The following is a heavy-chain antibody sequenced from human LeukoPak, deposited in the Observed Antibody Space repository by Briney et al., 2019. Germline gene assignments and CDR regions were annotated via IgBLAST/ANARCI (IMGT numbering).Heavy chain of an antibody. CDR3: VKDRTWTYTLDY. V-gene: IGHV3-30-3*01. CDR1: GFTFSNYA. Sequence: PGRSLRLSCAATGFTFSNYAIHWGRQAPGKGLEWVAFISDDGSRQHYADSVKGRFTISRDNSKNTLNLQMNSLRAEDTAVYYCVKDRTWTYTLDYWGQGTLVTVSS. CDR2: ISDDGSRQ. J-gene: IGHJ4*02. D-gene: IGHD3-16*01.